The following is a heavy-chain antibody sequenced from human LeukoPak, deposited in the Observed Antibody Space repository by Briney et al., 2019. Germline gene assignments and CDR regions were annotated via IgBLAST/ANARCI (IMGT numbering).Heavy chain of an antibody. V-gene: IGHV3-23*01. J-gene: IGHJ4*02. Sequence: GGSLRLSCVGSGFTLSSYAMSWVRQAPGKGLEWVSAISGSGTRTYYADSVKGRFTISRDNSKNTLYLQMSSLRAEDTAVYYCAKAPTKEEEWLLLNYFDYWGQGTLVTVSS. D-gene: IGHD3-22*01. CDR2: ISGSGTRT. CDR1: GFTLSSYA. CDR3: AKAPTKEEEWLLLNYFDY.